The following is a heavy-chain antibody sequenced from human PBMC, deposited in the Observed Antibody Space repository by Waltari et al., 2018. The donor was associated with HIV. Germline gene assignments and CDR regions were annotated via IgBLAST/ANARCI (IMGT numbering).Heavy chain of an antibody. CDR3: ARAHRSRGSYWVYYFDY. CDR2: MNPNSGKT. D-gene: IGHD1-26*01. CDR1: GYTFTSYD. Sequence: QVQLVQSGAEVKKPGASVKVSCKASGYTFTSYDINWVRQANGQGLEWMGWMNPNSGKTGYAQKCQGRVTMTRNTSISTAYMELSSLRSEDTAVYYCARAHRSRGSYWVYYFDYWGQGTLVTVSS. J-gene: IGHJ4*02. V-gene: IGHV1-8*01.